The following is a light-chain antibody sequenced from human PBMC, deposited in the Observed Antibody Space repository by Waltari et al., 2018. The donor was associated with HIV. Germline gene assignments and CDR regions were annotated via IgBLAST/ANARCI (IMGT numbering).Light chain of an antibody. CDR1: SSDVGGSNY. CDR2: EVS. Sequence: QSALTQPASVSGSPGQSITISCTGTSSDVGGSNYVSWYQQHPGKAPKLMISEVSNRPSGVTKRFSGSKSGNTASLTISGLQVEDEADYYCSSYTSSSTLYVFGTGTKVTVL. J-gene: IGLJ1*01. V-gene: IGLV2-14*01. CDR3: SSYTSSSTLYV.